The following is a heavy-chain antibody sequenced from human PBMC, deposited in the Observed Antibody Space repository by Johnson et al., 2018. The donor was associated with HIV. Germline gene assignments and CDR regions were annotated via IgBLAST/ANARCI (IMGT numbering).Heavy chain of an antibody. CDR3: ARATYYYDLSGYLTRPRAFDM. D-gene: IGHD3-3*01. CDR1: GFSFDDYD. V-gene: IGHV3-20*04. J-gene: IGHJ3*02. CDR2: INWNGGSA. Sequence: MQLVESGGGEVRPGGSLRLSCVASGFSFDDYDMTWVRQGPGKGLEWVSGINWNGGSAGYAESVKGRFTISRDKAKRSLYLEMNSLRAEDTALYYCARATYYYDLSGYLTRPRAFDMWGQGTMFTVSS.